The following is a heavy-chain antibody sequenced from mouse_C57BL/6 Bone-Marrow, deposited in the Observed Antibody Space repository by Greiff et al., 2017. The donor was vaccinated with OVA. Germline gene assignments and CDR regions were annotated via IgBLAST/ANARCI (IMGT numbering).Heavy chain of an antibody. D-gene: IGHD3-2*02. CDR1: GYTFTSYG. V-gene: IGHV1-81*01. J-gene: IGHJ3*01. CDR3: AGQLRLRFAD. Sequence: VQLQQSGAELARPGASVKLSCKASGYTFTSYGISWVKQRTGQGLEWIGEIYPRSGNTYYNEKFKGKATLTAAKSSSTAYMELRRLTSEDSAVYVCAGQLRLRFADWGKGTLVTVSA. CDR2: IYPRSGNT.